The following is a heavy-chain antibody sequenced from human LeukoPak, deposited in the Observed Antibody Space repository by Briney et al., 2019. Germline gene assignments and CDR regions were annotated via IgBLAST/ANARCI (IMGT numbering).Heavy chain of an antibody. CDR2: ISSSSSTI. J-gene: IGHJ4*02. CDR3: ARDEGSGSSYYFDY. V-gene: IGHV3-48*01. D-gene: IGHD3-10*01. Sequence: GGSLRLSCAASGFTFSSYSMNWVRQAPGKGLEWVSYISSSSSTIYYADSVKGRFTISRDNAKNSLYLQMNSLRAEDTAVYYCARDEGSGSSYYFDYWGQGTLVTVSS. CDR1: GFTFSSYS.